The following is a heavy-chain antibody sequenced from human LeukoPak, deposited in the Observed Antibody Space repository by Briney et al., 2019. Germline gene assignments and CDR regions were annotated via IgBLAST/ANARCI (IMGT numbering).Heavy chain of an antibody. CDR3: ARRYCSSTSCYYRVTNWFDP. D-gene: IGHD2-2*01. J-gene: IGHJ5*02. CDR1: GYTFTGYY. CDR2: INPNSGGT. Sequence: ASVKASCRASGYTFTGYYMHWVRQAPGQGLGWMGWINPNSGGTNYAQKFQGRVTMTRDTSISTAYMELSRLRSDDTAVYYCARRYCSSTSCYYRVTNWFDPWGQGTLVTVSS. V-gene: IGHV1-2*02.